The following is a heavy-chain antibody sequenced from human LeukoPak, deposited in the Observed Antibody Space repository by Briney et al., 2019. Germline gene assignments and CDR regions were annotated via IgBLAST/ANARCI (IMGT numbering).Heavy chain of an antibody. CDR2: ISGSDGST. J-gene: IGHJ4*02. CDR1: GFTFSSSA. Sequence: GGSLRLSCAASGFTFSSSAMSWVRLAPGKGLEWVSGISGSDGSTYYADSVKGRFTISRDNSKNTLFLQMNSLRAEDTAVYYCAKDSAKKYDDYWGQGTMVTVSS. CDR3: AKDSAKKYDDY. V-gene: IGHV3-23*01. D-gene: IGHD2/OR15-2a*01.